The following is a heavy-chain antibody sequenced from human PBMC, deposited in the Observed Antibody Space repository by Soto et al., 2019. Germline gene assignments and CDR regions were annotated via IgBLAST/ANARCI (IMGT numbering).Heavy chain of an antibody. D-gene: IGHD3-3*01. V-gene: IGHV4-39*01. Sequence: QLQLQESGPGLVKPSETLSLTCTVSGGSISSSSYYWGWIRQPPGKGLEWIGSIYYSGSTYYNPSLKSRVTISVDTSKNQFSLKLSSVTAADTAVYYSIRFLDPYYYGMDVWGQGTTVTVSS. J-gene: IGHJ6*02. CDR1: GGSISSSSYY. CDR3: IRFLDPYYYGMDV. CDR2: IYYSGST.